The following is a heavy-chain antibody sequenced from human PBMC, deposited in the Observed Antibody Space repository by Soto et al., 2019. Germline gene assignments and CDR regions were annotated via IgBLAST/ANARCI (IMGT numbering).Heavy chain of an antibody. CDR1: GFTFSSYA. Sequence: GGSLRLSCAASGFTFSSYAMSWVRQAPGKGLEWVSAISGSGGSTYYADSVKGRFTISRDNSKNTLYLQMNSLRAEDTAVYYCAKAVNGARPYYYYYGMDVWGQGTTVTAS. V-gene: IGHV3-23*01. CDR2: ISGSGGST. D-gene: IGHD2-8*01. CDR3: AKAVNGARPYYYYYGMDV. J-gene: IGHJ6*02.